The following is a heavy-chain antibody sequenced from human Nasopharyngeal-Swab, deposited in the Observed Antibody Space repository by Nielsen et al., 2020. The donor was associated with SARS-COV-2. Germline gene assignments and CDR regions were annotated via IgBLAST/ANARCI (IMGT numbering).Heavy chain of an antibody. Sequence: SVKVSCKASGGTFSSYAISWVRQAPGQGLEWMGGIIPIFGTANYAQKFQGRVTITADESTSTAYMELSSLRSEDTAVYYCARVPWELSAFDIWGQGTMVTVSS. CDR3: ARVPWELSAFDI. J-gene: IGHJ3*02. CDR2: IIPIFGTA. D-gene: IGHD1-26*01. V-gene: IGHV1-69*13. CDR1: GGTFSSYA.